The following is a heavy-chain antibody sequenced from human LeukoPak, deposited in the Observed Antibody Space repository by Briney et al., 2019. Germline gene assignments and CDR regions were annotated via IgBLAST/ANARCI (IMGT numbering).Heavy chain of an antibody. J-gene: IGHJ4*02. CDR3: ARDYDFWSGYYHFDY. Sequence: RASVKVSCKASGYTFTGYYMHWVRQAPGQGLEWMGWINPNSGGTNYAQKFQGRVTMTRDTSISTAYMELSRLRSDGTAVYYCARDYDFWSGYYHFDYWGQGTLVTVSS. V-gene: IGHV1-2*02. CDR1: GYTFTGYY. CDR2: INPNSGGT. D-gene: IGHD3-3*01.